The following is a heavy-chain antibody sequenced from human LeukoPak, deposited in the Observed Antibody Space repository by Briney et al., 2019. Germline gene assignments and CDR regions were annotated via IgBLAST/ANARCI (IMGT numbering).Heavy chain of an antibody. V-gene: IGHV4-61*08. D-gene: IGHD3-9*01. CDR2: IYYSGST. CDR1: GGSISSGGYY. Sequence: SETLSLTCTVSGGSISSGGYYWSWIRQHPGKGLEWIGYIYYSGSTNYNPSLKSRVTISVDTSKNQFSLKLSSVTAADTAVYYCARAGPNYDILTGYFPYYYYGMDVWGQGTTVTVSS. CDR3: ARAGPNYDILTGYFPYYYYGMDV. J-gene: IGHJ6*02.